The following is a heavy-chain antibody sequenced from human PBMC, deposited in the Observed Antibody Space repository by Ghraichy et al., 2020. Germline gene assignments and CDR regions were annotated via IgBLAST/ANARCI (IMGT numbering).Heavy chain of an antibody. V-gene: IGHV3-23*01. CDR1: GFSFSNYA. CDR3: AKNKGTALPYYDY. CDR2: IDGTSAYI. J-gene: IGHJ4*02. Sequence: GGSLRLSCAASGFSFSNYAMTWVRQAPGKGLEWVSAIDGTSAYIYYVDSAKGRFTTSRDNSRNTLYLQMNSLRAEDTAVYYCAKNKGTALPYYDYWGQGMLVTVSS. D-gene: IGHD2-2*02.